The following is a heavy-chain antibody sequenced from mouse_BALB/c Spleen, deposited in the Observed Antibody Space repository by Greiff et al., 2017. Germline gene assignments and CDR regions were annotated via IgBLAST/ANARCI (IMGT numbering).Heavy chain of an antibody. CDR2: IWAGGST. V-gene: IGHV2-9*02. D-gene: IGHD2-4*01. CDR1: GFSLTSYG. CDR3: ARDGLDYYYAMDY. J-gene: IGHJ4*01. Sequence: VQLQQSGPGLVAPSQSLSITCTVSGFSLTSYGVHWVRQPPGKGLEWLGVIWAGGSTNYNSALMSRLSISKDNSKSQVFLKMNSLQTDDTAMYYCARDGLDYYYAMDYWGQGTSVTVSS.